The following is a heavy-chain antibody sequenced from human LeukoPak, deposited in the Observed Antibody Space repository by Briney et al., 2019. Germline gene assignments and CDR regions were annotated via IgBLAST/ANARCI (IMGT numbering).Heavy chain of an antibody. Sequence: KPGRSLRLSCTASGFTFGDYAMSWFRQAPGKGLEWVGFIRSKAYGGTTEYAASVKGRFTISRDDSKSIAYPQMNSLKTEDTAVYYCTREKLRDIVVVPAPYWFDPWGQGTLVTVSS. CDR3: TREKLRDIVVVPAPYWFDP. CDR2: IRSKAYGGTT. V-gene: IGHV3-49*05. D-gene: IGHD2-2*01. J-gene: IGHJ5*02. CDR1: GFTFGDYA.